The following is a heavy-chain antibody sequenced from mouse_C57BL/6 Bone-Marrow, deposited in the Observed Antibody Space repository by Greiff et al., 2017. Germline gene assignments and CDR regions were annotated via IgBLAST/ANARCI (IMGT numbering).Heavy chain of an antibody. CDR2: IYPGSGST. CDR1: GYTFTSYW. D-gene: IGHD2-2*01. CDR3: ARGCIYYGNDGFAY. Sequence: QVQLQQPGAELVKPGASVKMSCKASGYTFTSYWITWVKQRPGQGLEWIGDIYPGSGSTNYNEKFKGKATMTVDTSSSTAYMQLSSLTSEDSAVYDCARGCIYYGNDGFAYWGQGTLVTVSA. J-gene: IGHJ3*01. V-gene: IGHV1-55*01.